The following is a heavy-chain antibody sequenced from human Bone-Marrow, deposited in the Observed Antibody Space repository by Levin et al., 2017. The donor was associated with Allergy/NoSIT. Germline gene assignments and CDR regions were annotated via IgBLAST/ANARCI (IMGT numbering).Heavy chain of an antibody. CDR1: GFNFSSYG. CDR3: ARLEASGFLEWSSSDYGLDV. D-gene: IGHD3-3*01. Sequence: GGSLRLSCAASGFNFSSYGMHWVRQAPGKGLEWVSVIYYDGSDKYSADSVKGRFTISRDNSKNTLYLQMNSLRAEDTAVYYCARLEASGFLEWSSSDYGLDVWGQGTTVTVSS. CDR2: IYYDGSDK. J-gene: IGHJ6*02. V-gene: IGHV3-33*01.